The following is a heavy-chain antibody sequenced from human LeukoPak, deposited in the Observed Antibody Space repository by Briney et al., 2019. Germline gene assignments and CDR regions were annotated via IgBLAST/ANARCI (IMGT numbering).Heavy chain of an antibody. D-gene: IGHD2-2*01. J-gene: IGHJ4*02. V-gene: IGHV3-30*18. CDR3: AKGDEYCTSTNCSTDY. Sequence: GGSLRLSCAASGFTFSSYGMHWVRQAPGKGLEWVAFISYDGINKYYADSVKGRFTISRDNSKNTLYLQMNSLRAEDTAVYYCAKGDEYCTSTNCSTDYWGQGTLVTVSS. CDR1: GFTFSSYG. CDR2: ISYDGINK.